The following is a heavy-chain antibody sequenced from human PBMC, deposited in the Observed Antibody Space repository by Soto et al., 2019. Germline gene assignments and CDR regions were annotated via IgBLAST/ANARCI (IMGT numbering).Heavy chain of an antibody. CDR1: GFTFSSYA. J-gene: IGHJ6*03. Sequence: GGSLRLSCAASGFTFSSYAMSWVRQAPGKGLEWVSAISGSGGSTYYADSVKGRFTISRDNSKNTLYLQMNSLRAEDTAVYYCAKNRRPWTLENYSNYTYYYYYYMDVWGKGTTVTVSS. CDR2: ISGSGGST. V-gene: IGHV3-23*01. D-gene: IGHD4-4*01. CDR3: AKNRRPWTLENYSNYTYYYYYYMDV.